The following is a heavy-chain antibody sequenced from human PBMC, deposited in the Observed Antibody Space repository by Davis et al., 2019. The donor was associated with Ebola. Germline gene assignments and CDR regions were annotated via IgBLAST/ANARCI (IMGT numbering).Heavy chain of an antibody. Sequence: SETLSLTCTVSGGSISSYYWSWIRQPPGKGLEWIGYIYYSGSTNYNPSLKSRVTISVDTSKNQFSLKLSSVNAADTAVYYCARDLGAAGWFDPWGQGTLVTVSS. CDR3: ARDLGAAGWFDP. D-gene: IGHD3-10*01. CDR1: GGSISSYY. J-gene: IGHJ5*02. V-gene: IGHV4-59*01. CDR2: IYYSGST.